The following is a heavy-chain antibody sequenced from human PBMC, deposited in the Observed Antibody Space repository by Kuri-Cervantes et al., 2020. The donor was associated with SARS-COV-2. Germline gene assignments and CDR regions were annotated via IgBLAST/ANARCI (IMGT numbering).Heavy chain of an antibody. Sequence: GGSLRLSCATSGFTFSSYSTNWVRQAPGKGLEWVSSISSSSSYIYYADSVKGRFTISRDNARNSLYLQMNSLRAEDTAVYYCARDGVTVGKYWGQGTLVPVSS. D-gene: IGHD3-16*01. CDR3: ARDGVTVGKY. CDR1: GFTFSSYS. CDR2: ISSSSSYI. V-gene: IGHV3-21*01. J-gene: IGHJ4*02.